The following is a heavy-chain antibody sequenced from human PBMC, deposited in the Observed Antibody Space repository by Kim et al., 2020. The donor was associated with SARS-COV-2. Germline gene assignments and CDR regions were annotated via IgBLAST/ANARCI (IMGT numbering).Heavy chain of an antibody. V-gene: IGHV3-64*01. D-gene: IGHD2-2*01. Sequence: AKSVKSRFTISRDNSKNTLYLQMGSLRAEDKAVYYCASLYCSSTSCYYDYWGQGTLVTVSS. J-gene: IGHJ4*02. CDR3: ASLYCSSTSCYYDY.